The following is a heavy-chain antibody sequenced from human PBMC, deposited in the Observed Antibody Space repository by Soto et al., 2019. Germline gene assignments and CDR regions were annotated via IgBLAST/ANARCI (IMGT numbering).Heavy chain of an antibody. Sequence: GGSLRLSCAASGFTFSSYAMHWVRQAPGKGLEWVAVISYDGSNKYYADSVKGRFTISRDNSKNTLYLQMNSLRAEDTAVYYCARDRTIFGVVGNWFDPWGQGTLVTVSS. CDR1: GFTFSSYA. J-gene: IGHJ5*02. CDR3: ARDRTIFGVVGNWFDP. V-gene: IGHV3-30-3*01. CDR2: ISYDGSNK. D-gene: IGHD3-3*01.